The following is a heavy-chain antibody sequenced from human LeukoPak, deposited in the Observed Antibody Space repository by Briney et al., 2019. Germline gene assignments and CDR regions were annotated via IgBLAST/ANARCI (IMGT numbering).Heavy chain of an antibody. V-gene: IGHV3-48*02. J-gene: IGHJ4*02. CDR2: ISSSSNTI. CDR1: GFTFSSYS. CDR3: ARAQALDY. Sequence: GGSLRLSCAASGFTFSSYSMNWVRQAPGKGLEWVSYISSSSNTIYYADSVKGRFTISRDNAKNSLSLQMNSLRDKDTAVYYCARAQALDYWGQGTLVTVSS.